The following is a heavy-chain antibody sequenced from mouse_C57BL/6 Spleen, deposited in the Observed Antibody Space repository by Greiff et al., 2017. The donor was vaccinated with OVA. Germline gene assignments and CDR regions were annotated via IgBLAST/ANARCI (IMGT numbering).Heavy chain of an antibody. D-gene: IGHD3-2*02. CDR3: ARGGDSSGYDY. V-gene: IGHV1-81*01. CDR1: GYTFTSYG. Sequence: VQLQQSGAELARPGASVKLSCKASGYTFTSYGISWVKQRTGQGLEWIGEIYPRSGNTYYNEKFKGKATLTADKSSSTAYMELRSLTSEDSSVYFCARGGDSSGYDYWGQGTTLTVSS. CDR2: IYPRSGNT. J-gene: IGHJ2*01.